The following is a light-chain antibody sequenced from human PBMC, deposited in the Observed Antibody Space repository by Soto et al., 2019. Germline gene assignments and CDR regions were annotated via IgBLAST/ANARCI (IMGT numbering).Light chain of an antibody. CDR2: GAS. CDR1: QSVSSSY. J-gene: IGKJ3*01. CDR3: QQYGSSRGFT. Sequence: EIVLTQSPGTLSLSPGERATLSCRASQSVSSSYLAWYQQKPGQAPRLLIYGASGRATGIPDRFSGSGSGTDFSPTISRLEPEDFAVYYCQQYGSSRGFTFGPGTKVDIK. V-gene: IGKV3-20*01.